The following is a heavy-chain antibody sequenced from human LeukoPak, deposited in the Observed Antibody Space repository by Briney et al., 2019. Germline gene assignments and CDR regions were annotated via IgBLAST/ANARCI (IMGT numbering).Heavy chain of an antibody. V-gene: IGHV3-21*04. Sequence: PGGSLRLSCGASGFTFSNYAMGWVRQAPGKGLEWVSSINSRSTSMYYADSVKGRFTVSRDNAKNSLFLEMSSLRADDTAVYFCARDVEGGTFDIWGQGTTVTVSS. CDR1: GFTFSNYA. J-gene: IGHJ3*02. CDR2: INSRSTSM. CDR3: ARDVEGGTFDI. D-gene: IGHD3-16*01.